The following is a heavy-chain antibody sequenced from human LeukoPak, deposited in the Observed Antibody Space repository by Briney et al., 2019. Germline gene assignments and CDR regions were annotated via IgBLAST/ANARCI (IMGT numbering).Heavy chain of an antibody. Sequence: PGGSLRLSRAASGFTFSSYGMHWVRQAPGKGLEWVAVIWYDGSNKYYADSVKGRFTISRDNSKNTLYLQMNSLRAEGTAVYYCARAALDFWGQGTLVTVSS. CDR3: ARAALDF. D-gene: IGHD3-3*01. J-gene: IGHJ4*02. CDR2: IWYDGSNK. V-gene: IGHV3-33*01. CDR1: GFTFSSYG.